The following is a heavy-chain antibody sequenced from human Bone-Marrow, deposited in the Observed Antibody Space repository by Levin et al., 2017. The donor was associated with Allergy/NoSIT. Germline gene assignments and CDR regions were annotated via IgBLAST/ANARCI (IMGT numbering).Heavy chain of an antibody. CDR3: ARAWQQADD. CDR1: GYTLSSYD. J-gene: IGHJ4*02. CDR2: MNPDSGDT. D-gene: IGHD6-13*01. Sequence: GASVKVSCKASGYTLSSYDINWVRQATGQGLEWMGWMNPDSGDTGYAQKFQGRVTMTRNNSIRTLYLELSSLRSEDTAVYYCARAWQQADDWGQGTRVTVSS. V-gene: IGHV1-8*01.